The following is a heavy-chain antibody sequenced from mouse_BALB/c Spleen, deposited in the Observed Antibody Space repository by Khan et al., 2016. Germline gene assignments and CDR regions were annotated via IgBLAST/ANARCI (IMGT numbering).Heavy chain of an antibody. V-gene: IGHV6-6*02. J-gene: IGHJ3*01. D-gene: IGHD1-1*01. CDR1: GFTFSNYW. CDR2: IRLKSNNYAT. Sequence: EVKLEESGGGLVQPGGSMKLSCVASGFTFSNYWMNWVRQSPEKGLEWVAEIRLKSNNYATHYAESVKGRFPISRDDSKSSVYLQRNNLRGEDTGFYYCSKALYLFAYWGQGTLVTVSA. CDR3: SKALYLFAY.